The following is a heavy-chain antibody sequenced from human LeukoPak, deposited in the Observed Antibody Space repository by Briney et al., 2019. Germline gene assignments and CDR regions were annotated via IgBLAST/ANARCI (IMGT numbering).Heavy chain of an antibody. CDR1: GGSISSYC. V-gene: IGHV4-59*01. D-gene: IGHD1-1*01. Sequence: SETLSLTCTVSGGSISSYCWSWIRQPPGKGLEWIGYIYYSGSTNYNPSLKSRVTISVDTSKNQFSLKLSSVTAADTAVYYCARGRTTTGFDYWGQGTLVTVSS. J-gene: IGHJ4*01. CDR3: ARGRTTTGFDY. CDR2: IYYSGST.